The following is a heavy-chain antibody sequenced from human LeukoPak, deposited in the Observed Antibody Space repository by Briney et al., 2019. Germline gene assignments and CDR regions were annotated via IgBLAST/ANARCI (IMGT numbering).Heavy chain of an antibody. CDR2: IYPDGRA. CDR1: GLIVSDNY. Sequence: PGGSLRLSCVASGLIVSDNYMSWIRQAPGKEPQWVSIIYPDGRAFYADSVKGRFTISRDNSRNTLYLQMNSLRADDTALYYCARGRMPNGADNWGQGTLVTVSS. D-gene: IGHD2-2*01. V-gene: IGHV3-53*01. J-gene: IGHJ4*02. CDR3: ARGRMPNGADN.